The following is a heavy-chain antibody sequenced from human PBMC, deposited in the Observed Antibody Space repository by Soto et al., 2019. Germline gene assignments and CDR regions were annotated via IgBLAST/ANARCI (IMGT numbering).Heavy chain of an antibody. J-gene: IGHJ4*02. V-gene: IGHV1-18*01. CDR3: AREPNYFDY. Sequence: QVQLVQSGAEVKKPGASVKVSCKASGYTFTSYGISWVRQAPGQGLEWMGWISAYNGNTKNAQKVQGRVTMTTDTSESTAYMELRSRRSDDTAVYYCAREPNYFDYWGQGTLVTVSS. CDR2: ISAYNGNT. CDR1: GYTFTSYG.